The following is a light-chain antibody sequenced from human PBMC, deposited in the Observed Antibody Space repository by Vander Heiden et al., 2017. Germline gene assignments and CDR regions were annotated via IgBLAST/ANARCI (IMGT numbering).Light chain of an antibody. Sequence: DIQMTQSPSTLSASVGDRVTITCRASQSISSWLAWYQQKPGKAPKLLIYKASSLESGVQSRFSGSGSGTEFTLTISSLQPDDFATYYCQQYNSFTFGPGTKVDI. J-gene: IGKJ3*01. V-gene: IGKV1-5*03. CDR3: QQYNSFT. CDR1: QSISSW. CDR2: KAS.